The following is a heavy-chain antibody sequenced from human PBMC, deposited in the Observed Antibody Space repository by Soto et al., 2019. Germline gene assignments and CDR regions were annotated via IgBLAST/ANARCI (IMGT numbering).Heavy chain of an antibody. CDR3: AYIAVAGMESLDYFDY. D-gene: IGHD6-19*01. CDR1: GFTFSSYA. Sequence: GGSLSLSCAASGFTFSSYAMSWVRQAPGKGLEWFSAISGSGGSIFYVASVKGRFIISRDNFKNTLYLQMNSLRAEDTAVFYCAYIAVAGMESLDYFDYWGQGTLVTVSS. CDR2: ISGSGGSI. J-gene: IGHJ4*02. V-gene: IGHV3-23*01.